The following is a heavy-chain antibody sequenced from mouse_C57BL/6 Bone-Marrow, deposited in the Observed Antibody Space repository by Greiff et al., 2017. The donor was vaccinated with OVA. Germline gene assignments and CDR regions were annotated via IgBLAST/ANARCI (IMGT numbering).Heavy chain of an antibody. V-gene: IGHV1-81*01. CDR1: GYTFTSYG. CDR2: IYPRSGNT. Sequence: VQLKESGAELARPGASVKLSCKASGYTFTSYGISWVKQRTGQGLEWIGEIYPRSGNTYYNEKFKGKATLTADKSSSTAYMELRSLTSEDSAVYFCARKGGNGFDYWGQGTTLTVSS. D-gene: IGHD2-1*01. J-gene: IGHJ2*01. CDR3: ARKGGNGFDY.